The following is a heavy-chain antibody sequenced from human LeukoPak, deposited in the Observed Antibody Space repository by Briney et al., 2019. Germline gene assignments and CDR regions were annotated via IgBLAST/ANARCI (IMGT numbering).Heavy chain of an antibody. D-gene: IGHD3-22*01. Sequence: PGGSLRLSCEASGFTVSNNYMNWVRQAPGKGLEWVSVIYSGGSTYYADSVKGRFAISRDNSKNTLYLQMNSLRAEDTAVYYCARDYYYDSSGYRIFDYWGQGTLVTVSS. J-gene: IGHJ4*02. CDR1: GFTVSNNY. V-gene: IGHV3-66*01. CDR2: IYSGGST. CDR3: ARDYYYDSSGYRIFDY.